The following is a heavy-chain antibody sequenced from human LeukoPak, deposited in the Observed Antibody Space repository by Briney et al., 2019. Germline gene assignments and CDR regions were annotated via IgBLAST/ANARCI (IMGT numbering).Heavy chain of an antibody. J-gene: IGHJ4*02. D-gene: IGHD5-18*01. CDR3: ARGAAHSYGYFSDY. Sequence: GGSLRLSCEGSGFIFSDYSMSWVRQAPGKGLEWLSFISTSSNTIYYADSVRGRFTVSRDNGNNLLFLQMTGLRAEDAAAYYCARGAAHSYGYFSDYWGQGILVAVSS. V-gene: IGHV3-48*01. CDR2: ISTSSNTI. CDR1: GFIFSDYS.